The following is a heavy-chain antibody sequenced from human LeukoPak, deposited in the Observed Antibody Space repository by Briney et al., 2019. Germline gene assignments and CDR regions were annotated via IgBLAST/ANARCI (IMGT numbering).Heavy chain of an antibody. Sequence: TSETLSLTCTVSGGSISSGSYYWTWIRQPAGKGLEWIGRIHTSGSTNYNPSLKSRVTISVDTSKNQFSLKLTSVTAADTAVYYCARGGTSWFGIHSWGQGTLVTVSS. CDR3: ARGGTSWFGIHS. D-gene: IGHD3-10*01. CDR1: GGSISSGSYY. CDR2: IHTSGST. V-gene: IGHV4-61*02. J-gene: IGHJ4*02.